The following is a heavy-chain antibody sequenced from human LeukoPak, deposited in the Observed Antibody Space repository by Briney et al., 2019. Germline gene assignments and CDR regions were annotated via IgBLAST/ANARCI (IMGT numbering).Heavy chain of an antibody. CDR1: GASISTYY. Sequence: PSETLSLTCSVSGASISTYYWSWIRQPAGKGLEWIGRIYTSGSTNYNPSLKSRVTISVDTSKNQFSLKLSSVTAADTAVYYCARDDGSYYSPFDYWAREPWSPSPQ. CDR2: IYTSGST. V-gene: IGHV4-4*07. CDR3: ARDDGSYYSPFDY. J-gene: IGHJ4*02. D-gene: IGHD1-26*01.